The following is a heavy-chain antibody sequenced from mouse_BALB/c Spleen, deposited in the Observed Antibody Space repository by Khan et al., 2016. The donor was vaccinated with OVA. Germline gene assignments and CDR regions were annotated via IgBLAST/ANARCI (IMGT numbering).Heavy chain of an antibody. CDR1: GFNIKDTY. D-gene: IGHD2-13*01. V-gene: IGHV14-3*02. Sequence: VQLKQSGAELVKPGASVKLSCTASGFNIKDTYIHWVKQRPEQGLEWIGRIAPANGNTKYDPKFQGKATITADTSSNTSYLQLSSLTSEDTPVLSCAHPSYDSRYVEVWGAGTTVTVSS. CDR3: AHPSYDSRYVEV. CDR2: IAPANGNT. J-gene: IGHJ1*01.